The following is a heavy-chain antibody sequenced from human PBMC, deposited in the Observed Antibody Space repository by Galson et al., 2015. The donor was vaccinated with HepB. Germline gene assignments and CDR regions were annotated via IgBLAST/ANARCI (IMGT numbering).Heavy chain of an antibody. V-gene: IGHV4-34*01. CDR1: GGSFSGYY. Sequence: ETLSLTCAVYGGSFSGYYWSWIRQPPGKGLEWIGEINHSGSTNYNPSLKSRVTITVDTPKNQFSLKLSSVTAADTAVYYCAKDLNDYDIISDYYFDYWGQGTLVTVSS. D-gene: IGHD3-22*01. CDR3: AKDLNDYDIISDYYFDY. CDR2: INHSGST. J-gene: IGHJ4*02.